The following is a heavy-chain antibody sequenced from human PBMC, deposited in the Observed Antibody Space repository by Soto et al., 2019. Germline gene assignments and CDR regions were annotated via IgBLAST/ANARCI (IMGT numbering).Heavy chain of an antibody. V-gene: IGHV4-31*03. D-gene: IGHD3-10*01. CDR2: IYYSGST. Sequence: PSETLSLTCTVSGGSISSGGYYWSWIRQHPGKGLEWIGYIYYSGSTYYNPSLKSRVTISVDTSKNQFSLKLSSVTAADTAVYYCARKSITMELDYWDQGTLVTVSS. CDR3: ARKSITMELDY. J-gene: IGHJ4*02. CDR1: GGSISSGGYY.